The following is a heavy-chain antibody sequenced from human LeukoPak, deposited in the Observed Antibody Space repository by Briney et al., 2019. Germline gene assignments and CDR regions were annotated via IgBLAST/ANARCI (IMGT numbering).Heavy chain of an antibody. Sequence: GGSLRLSCAASGFSFNNYAMSWVRQAPGRGLEWVSTLTESGSTYYADSVRGRFTMSRDNSKNTLSLQMNTLRAEDTAVYYCAKDYEPLVGVHRWGDWFDPWGQGTLVTVSS. CDR2: LTESGST. D-gene: IGHD1-26*01. V-gene: IGHV3-23*01. J-gene: IGHJ5*02. CDR1: GFSFNNYA. CDR3: AKDYEPLVGVHRWGDWFDP.